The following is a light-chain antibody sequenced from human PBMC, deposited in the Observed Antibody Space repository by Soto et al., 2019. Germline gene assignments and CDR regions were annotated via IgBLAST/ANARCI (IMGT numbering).Light chain of an antibody. Sequence: QSALTQPASVSGSPGQSITISCTGTSSDVGGYNYVSWYQQHPGKAPKLMISDVSNRPSGVSIPFSGSKSGNTASLTISGLQAEDEADYYCNSYSSSTTLYLFGTGTKVTVL. CDR1: SSDVGGYNY. CDR2: DVS. V-gene: IGLV2-14*01. J-gene: IGLJ1*01. CDR3: NSYSSSTTLYL.